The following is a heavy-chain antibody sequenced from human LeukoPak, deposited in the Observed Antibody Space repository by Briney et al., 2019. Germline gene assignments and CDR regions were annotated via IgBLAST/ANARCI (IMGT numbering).Heavy chain of an antibody. CDR3: ARDGLRRYSSSWYRGRDDYYYYYMDV. J-gene: IGHJ6*03. CDR1: GFTFSSYW. D-gene: IGHD6-13*01. V-gene: IGHV3-7*01. CDR2: IKQDGSEK. Sequence: GGSLRLSCAASGFTFSSYWMSWVRQAPGKGLEWVANIKQDGSEKYYVDSVKGRFTISRDNAKNSLYLQMNSLRAEDTAVYYCARDGLRRYSSSWYRGRDDYYYYYMDVWGKGTTVTVSS.